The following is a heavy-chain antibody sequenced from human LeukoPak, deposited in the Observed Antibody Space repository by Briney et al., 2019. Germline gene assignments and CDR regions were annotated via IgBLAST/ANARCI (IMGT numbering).Heavy chain of an antibody. D-gene: IGHD4-17*01. CDR1: GVSISSGGYS. Sequence: PSETLSLTCAVSGVSISSGGYSWSWIRQPPGKGLEWIGYIYHSGSTYYNPSLKSRVTISVDRSKNQFSLKLSSVTAADTAVYYCARDPYDYGDYGKGDYWGQGTLVTVSS. V-gene: IGHV4-30-2*01. J-gene: IGHJ4*02. CDR2: IYHSGST. CDR3: ARDPYDYGDYGKGDY.